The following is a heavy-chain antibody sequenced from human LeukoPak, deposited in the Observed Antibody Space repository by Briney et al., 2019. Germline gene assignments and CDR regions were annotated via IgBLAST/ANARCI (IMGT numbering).Heavy chain of an antibody. CDR1: GYTFTGYY. CDR2: INPNSGGT. J-gene: IGHJ5*02. Sequence: ASVKVSCKASGYTFTGYYMHWVRQAPGQGLEWMGWINPNSGGTNYAQKFQGRVTMTRDTSISTAYMELSRLRSDDTAVYYCARDKGYCRSNSCYLSLDPWGQGTLVTVSS. CDR3: ARDKGYCRSNSCYLSLDP. V-gene: IGHV1-2*02. D-gene: IGHD2-2*01.